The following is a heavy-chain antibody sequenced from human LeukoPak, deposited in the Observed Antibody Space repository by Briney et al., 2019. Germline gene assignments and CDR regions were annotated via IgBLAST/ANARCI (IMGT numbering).Heavy chain of an antibody. CDR2: INPNSGGT. CDR3: ARDRDRYDDILTGSTFDY. V-gene: IGHV1-2*02. J-gene: IGHJ4*02. D-gene: IGHD3-9*01. Sequence: ASVKVSCKASGYTFTGYYMHWVRQAPGQGLEWMGWINPNSGGTNYAQKFQGRVTMTRDTSISTAYMELSRLRSDDMAVYYCARDRDRYDDILTGSTFDYWGQGTLVTVSS. CDR1: GYTFTGYY.